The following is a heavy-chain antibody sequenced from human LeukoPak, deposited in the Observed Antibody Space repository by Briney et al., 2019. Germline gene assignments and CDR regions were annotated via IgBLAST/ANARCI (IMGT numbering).Heavy chain of an antibody. CDR3: ARSFYGDYGNLVGY. CDR2: IKQDGSEK. J-gene: IGHJ4*02. D-gene: IGHD4-17*01. Sequence: GGSLRPSCAASGFTFSSYWMTWVRQAPGKGLEWVANIKQDGSEKYYVDSVKGRFTISRDNAKNSLYLQMNSLRAEDAAVYYCARSFYGDYGNLVGYWGQGTLVTVSS. CDR1: GFTFSSYW. V-gene: IGHV3-7*01.